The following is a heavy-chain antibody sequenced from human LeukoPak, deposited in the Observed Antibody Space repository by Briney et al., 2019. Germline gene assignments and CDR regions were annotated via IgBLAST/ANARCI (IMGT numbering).Heavy chain of an antibody. CDR3: ARALSLAAFDY. CDR1: GGSISSGDYY. V-gene: IGHV4-30-4*08. Sequence: PSETLSLTCTVSGGSISSGDYYWSWIRQPPGKGLEWIGYIYYSGSTYYNPSLKSRVTISVDTPKNQFSLKLSSVTAADTAVYYCARALSLAAFDYWGQGTLVTVSS. J-gene: IGHJ4*02. CDR2: IYYSGST. D-gene: IGHD6-25*01.